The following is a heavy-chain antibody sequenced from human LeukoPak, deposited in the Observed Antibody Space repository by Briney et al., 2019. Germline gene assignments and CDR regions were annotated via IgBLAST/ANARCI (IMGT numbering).Heavy chain of an antibody. J-gene: IGHJ4*02. V-gene: IGHV3-30*02. CDR2: IRYDGSNK. CDR3: AKADYDSSGYSTD. D-gene: IGHD3-22*01. Sequence: PGGSLRLSCAASGFTFSSYGMHWVRQAPGKGLEWVAFIRYDGSNKYYADSVKGRFTISRDNSKNTLYLQMNSLRAEDTAVYYCAKADYDSSGYSTDWGQGTLVTVSS. CDR1: GFTFSSYG.